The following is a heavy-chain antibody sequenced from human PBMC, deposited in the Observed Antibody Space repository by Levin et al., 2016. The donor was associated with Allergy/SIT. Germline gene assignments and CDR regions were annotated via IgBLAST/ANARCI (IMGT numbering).Heavy chain of an antibody. Sequence: WIRQSPSRGLEWLGRTYFRSKWNNDFAVSVKSRITINPDTSKNQFSLHLTSVTPEDTAVYYCARVPLEMDAVGDAFDVWGQGTKVTVSS. V-gene: IGHV6-1*01. D-gene: IGHD5-24*01. CDR2: TYFRSKWNN. CDR3: ARVPLEMDAVGDAFDV. J-gene: IGHJ3*01.